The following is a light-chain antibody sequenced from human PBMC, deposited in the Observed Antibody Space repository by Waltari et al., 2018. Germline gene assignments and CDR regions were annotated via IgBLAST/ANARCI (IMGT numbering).Light chain of an antibody. CDR1: QSIYDN. J-gene: IGKJ5*01. Sequence: EVVMTQDPATLSVSPGERATLSCRASQSIYDNLTWYQHKPGQAPMLLIYRASSRATGIPDRFRGRGSGTEFTLTISSLQSEDSAIYYCQQYNRWPPITFGQGTRLEIK. CDR3: QQYNRWPPIT. CDR2: RAS. V-gene: IGKV3-15*01.